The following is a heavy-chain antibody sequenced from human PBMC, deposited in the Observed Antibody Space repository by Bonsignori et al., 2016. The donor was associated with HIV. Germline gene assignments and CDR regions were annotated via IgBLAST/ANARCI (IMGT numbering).Heavy chain of an antibody. D-gene: IGHD7-27*01. J-gene: IGHJ6*03. Sequence: WIRQPPGKGLEWIGSIYHSGSTYYNPSLKSRVTISVDTSKNQFSLKLSSVTAADTAVYYCARQITGGSYYYYYYMDVWGQRGPRSPSP. CDR2: IYHSGST. CDR3: ARQITGGSYYYYYYMDV. V-gene: IGHV4-38-2*01.